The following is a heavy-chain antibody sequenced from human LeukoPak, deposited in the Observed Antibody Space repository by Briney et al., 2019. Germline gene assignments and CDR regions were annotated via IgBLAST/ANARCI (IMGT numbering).Heavy chain of an antibody. CDR3: ARAHYDFWSGYPTPFDY. Sequence: SETLSLTCTVSGGSISSSSYYWGWIRQPPGKGLEWIGSIYYSGSTYYNPSLKSRVTISVDTSKNQFSLKLSSVTAADTAVYYCARAHYDFWSGYPTPFDYWGQGTLVTVSS. J-gene: IGHJ4*02. V-gene: IGHV4-39*01. D-gene: IGHD3-3*01. CDR1: GGSISSSSYY. CDR2: IYYSGST.